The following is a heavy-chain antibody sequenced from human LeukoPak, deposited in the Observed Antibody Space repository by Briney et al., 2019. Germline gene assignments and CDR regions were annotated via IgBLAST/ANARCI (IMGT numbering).Heavy chain of an antibody. D-gene: IGHD3-3*01. CDR3: AREALIFGVVNPPSGYYYMDV. V-gene: IGHV3-48*01. Sequence: GGSLRLSCAASGFTFSSYSMNWVRQAPGKGLEWVSYISSSSSTIYYADSVKGRFTISRDNAKNSLYLQMNSLRAEDTAVYYCAREALIFGVVNPPSGYYYMDVWGKGTTVTVSS. CDR2: ISSSSSTI. CDR1: GFTFSSYS. J-gene: IGHJ6*03.